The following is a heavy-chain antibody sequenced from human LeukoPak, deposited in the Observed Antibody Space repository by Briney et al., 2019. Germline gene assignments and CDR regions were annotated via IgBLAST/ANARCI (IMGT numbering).Heavy chain of an antibody. CDR1: GGSISGYY. J-gene: IGHJ4*02. D-gene: IGHD6-6*01. CDR2: IYYSGST. CDR3: ARRRIAARPGTRAHDDY. V-gene: IGHV4-39*01. Sequence: SETLSLTCAVYGGSISGYYWGWIRQPPGKGLEWIGSIYYSGSTYYNPSLKSRVTISVDTSKNQFSLKLSSVTAADTAVYYCARRRIAARPGTRAHDDYWGQGTLVTVSS.